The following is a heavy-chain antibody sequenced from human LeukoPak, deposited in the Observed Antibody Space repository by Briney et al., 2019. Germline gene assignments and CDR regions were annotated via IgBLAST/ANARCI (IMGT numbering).Heavy chain of an antibody. J-gene: IGHJ6*02. D-gene: IGHD2-21*02. Sequence: SETLSLTCTVSGGSISSSSYYWGWIRQPPGKGLEWIGSIYYSGSTYYNPSLKSRVTISVDTSRNQFSLKLRSVTAADTAVYYCARGVAVTGTHYYYYYGLDVWGQGTTVTVSS. CDR3: ARGVAVTGTHYYYYYGLDV. CDR1: GGSISSSSYY. V-gene: IGHV4-39*07. CDR2: IYYSGST.